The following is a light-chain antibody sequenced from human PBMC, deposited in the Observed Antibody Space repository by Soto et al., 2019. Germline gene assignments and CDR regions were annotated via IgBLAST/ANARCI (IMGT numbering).Light chain of an antibody. CDR2: AAS. CDR3: QHYGSSPIT. Sequence: EIVSTQSPGTLSLSPGERATLSCRASQSVSSRSLAWYKQKPGQAPRLFIYAASTRATGIPDRFTGSGSGTDFTLTISRLEPEDFAVYSCQHYGSSPITFGQGTKVDIK. CDR1: QSVSSRS. V-gene: IGKV3-20*01. J-gene: IGKJ1*01.